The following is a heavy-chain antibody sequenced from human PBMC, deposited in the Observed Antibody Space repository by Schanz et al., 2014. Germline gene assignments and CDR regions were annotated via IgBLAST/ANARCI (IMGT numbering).Heavy chain of an antibody. D-gene: IGHD6-19*01. CDR2: INGNGGIT. V-gene: IGHV3-23*04. CDR3: AKERDITGWNHGDY. J-gene: IGHJ4*02. CDR1: GFTFSSHA. Sequence: EAQLVESGGGLVEPGGSLRLSCAASGFTFSSHAMSWVRQAPGKGLEWVSAINGNGGITYYADPVKGRFTISRDNSKNTLYLQMKSLRVEDTAVYHCAKERDITGWNHGDYWGQGILVTVSS.